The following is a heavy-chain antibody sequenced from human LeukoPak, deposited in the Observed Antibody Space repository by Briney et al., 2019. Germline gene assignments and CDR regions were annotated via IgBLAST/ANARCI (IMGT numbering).Heavy chain of an antibody. V-gene: IGHV3-21*01. Sequence: GGSLRLSCAASGFTFSSYSMNWVRQAPGKGLEWVSSISSSSSYIYYADSVKGRFTISRDNAKNSLYLQMNSLRAEDTAVYYCARTTGGVRGVIRTYYFDYWGQGTLVTVSS. J-gene: IGHJ4*02. CDR2: ISSSSSYI. D-gene: IGHD3-10*01. CDR3: ARTTGGVRGVIRTYYFDY. CDR1: GFTFSSYS.